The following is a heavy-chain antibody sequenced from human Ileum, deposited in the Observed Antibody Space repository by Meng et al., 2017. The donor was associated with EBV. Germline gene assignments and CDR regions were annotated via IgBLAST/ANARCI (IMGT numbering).Heavy chain of an antibody. D-gene: IGHD6-19*01. CDR2: IYNSGST. V-gene: IGHV4-61*08. J-gene: IGHJ4*02. Sequence: QVQLQGSGPGLVKPSESLSLTCSVSGGVVSSGGNYWSWIRQPPGKGLEWIGYIYNSGSTNYNPSLKSRVTISVDTSKNQFSLKLSSVTAADTAVYYCARDGYSSGSDWGQGTLVTASS. CDR3: ARDGYSSGSD. CDR1: GGVVSSGGNY.